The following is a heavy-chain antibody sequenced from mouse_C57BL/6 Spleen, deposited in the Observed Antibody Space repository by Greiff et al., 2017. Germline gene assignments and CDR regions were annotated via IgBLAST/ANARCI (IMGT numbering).Heavy chain of an antibody. Sequence: QVQLQQPGAELVMPGASVKLSCKASGYTFTSYWMHWVKQRPGQGLEWIGEIDPSDSYTNYNQKFKGKSTLTVDKSSSTAYMQLSSLTSDDAAVYYCSRRGGWYFDVWGTGTTVTVSS. CDR1: GYTFTSYW. CDR3: SRRGGWYFDV. J-gene: IGHJ1*03. CDR2: IDPSDSYT. V-gene: IGHV1-69*01.